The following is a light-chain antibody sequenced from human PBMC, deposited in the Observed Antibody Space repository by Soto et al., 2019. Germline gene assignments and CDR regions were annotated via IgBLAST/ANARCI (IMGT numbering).Light chain of an antibody. CDR3: LQYAAAPRT. Sequence: EIVLTQSPATLSLSPGERATLSCRASQSVTSRDLAWYQQRPGQAPRLLIYGASTRATGIPDRFSGSGSGTDFTLTISRLEPEDFAVYSCLQYAAAPRTFGQGTKVEIK. CDR1: QSVTSRD. CDR2: GAS. J-gene: IGKJ1*01. V-gene: IGKV3-20*01.